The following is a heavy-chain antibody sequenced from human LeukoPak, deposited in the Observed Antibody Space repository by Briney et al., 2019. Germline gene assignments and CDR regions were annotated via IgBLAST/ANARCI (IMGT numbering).Heavy chain of an antibody. V-gene: IGHV4-59*08. J-gene: IGHJ5*02. CDR1: GGSISSYY. D-gene: IGHD3-10*01. CDR3: ASTLGSGSYYWFDP. Sequence: SETLSLTCTVSGGSISSYYWSWIRQPPGKGLEWIGYIYYSGSTNYNPSPKSRVTISVDTSKNQFSLKLSPVTAADTAVYYCASTLGSGSYYWFDPWGQGTLVTVSS. CDR2: IYYSGST.